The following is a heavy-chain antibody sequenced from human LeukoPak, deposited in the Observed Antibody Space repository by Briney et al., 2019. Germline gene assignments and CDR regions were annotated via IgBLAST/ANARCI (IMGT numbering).Heavy chain of an antibody. J-gene: IGHJ6*03. Sequence: GGSLRLSCAASGFTFSSYSMNWVRQAPGKGLEWVSSISSSSSYIYYADSVKGRFTISRDNAKNSLYLQMNSLRAEDTAVYYCARDLHITGTPRDYYMDVWGKGTTVTVSS. V-gene: IGHV3-21*01. CDR2: ISSSSSYI. CDR1: GFTFSSYS. CDR3: ARDLHITGTPRDYYMDV. D-gene: IGHD1/OR15-1a*01.